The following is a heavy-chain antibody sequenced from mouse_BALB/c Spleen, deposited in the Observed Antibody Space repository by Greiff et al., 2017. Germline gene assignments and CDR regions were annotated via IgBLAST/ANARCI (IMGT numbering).Heavy chain of an antibody. J-gene: IGHJ4*01. Sequence: VQLKESGPGLVAPSQSLSITCTVSGFSLTSYGVHWVRQPPGKGLEWLGVIWAGGSTNYNSALMSRLSISKDNSKSQVFLKMNSLQTDDTAMYYCAREGGSSYYAMDYWGQGTSVTVSS. CDR1: GFSLTSYG. CDR2: IWAGGST. V-gene: IGHV2-9*02. D-gene: IGHD1-1*01. CDR3: AREGGSSYYAMDY.